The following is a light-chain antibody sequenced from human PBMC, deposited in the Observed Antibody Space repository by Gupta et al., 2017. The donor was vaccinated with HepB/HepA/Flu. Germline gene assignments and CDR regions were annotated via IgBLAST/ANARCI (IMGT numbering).Light chain of an antibody. CDR2: DAS. Sequence: EIVFTQSPATLSFSPGERATLSCRASQSVSSYLVWHQQKPGQAPRLLIYDASNRATGVPARFSGSGSGTDFTLTISSLEPEDFAVYYCQQRSSWPLTFGGGTKVEIK. CDR1: QSVSSY. V-gene: IGKV3-11*01. CDR3: QQRSSWPLT. J-gene: IGKJ4*01.